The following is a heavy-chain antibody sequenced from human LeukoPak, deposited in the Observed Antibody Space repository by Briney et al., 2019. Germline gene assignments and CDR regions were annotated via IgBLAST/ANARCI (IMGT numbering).Heavy chain of an antibody. J-gene: IGHJ4*02. CDR3: ATVPGVGATYFDY. CDR2: INYSGST. V-gene: IGHV4-31*03. CDR1: GGSISSGGYY. Sequence: SQTLSLTCTVSGGSISSGGYYWSWIRQHPGKGLEWIGYINYSGSTYYNPSLKSRVTISVDTSKNQFSLKLSSATAADTAVYYCATVPGVGATYFDYWGQGTLVTVSS. D-gene: IGHD1-26*01.